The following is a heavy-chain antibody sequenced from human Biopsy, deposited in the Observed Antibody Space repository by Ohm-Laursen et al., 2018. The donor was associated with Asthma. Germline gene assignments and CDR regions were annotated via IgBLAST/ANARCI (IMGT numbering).Heavy chain of an antibody. CDR3: ARDVMEWYLPAFDF. CDR2: GGSYYDGGLK. Sequence: SLRLSCAASGFTFRSYAMHWVRQAPGKGLEWVAGGGSYYDGGLKYYADSVNGRFTVSRDDSKNTLYLQMNSLRPDDTAVYYCARDVMEWYLPAFDFWGQGTLVTVPS. V-gene: IGHV3-30-3*01. D-gene: IGHD3-3*01. CDR1: GFTFRSYA. J-gene: IGHJ4*02.